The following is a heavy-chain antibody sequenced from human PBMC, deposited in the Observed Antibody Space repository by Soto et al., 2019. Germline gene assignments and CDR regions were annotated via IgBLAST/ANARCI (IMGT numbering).Heavy chain of an antibody. J-gene: IGHJ6*03. D-gene: IGHD6-13*01. CDR1: SPYY. CDR3: ARKGAAASYAHYYMDV. CDR2: VYYSGNT. V-gene: IGHV4-59*01. Sequence: SPYYWSXXXXXXXKGLEWIGYVYYSGNTNYNPSLESRVTISVDTSRNRFSLNLTSATAADTAVYYCARKGAAASYAHYYMDVWGRGTAVTVSS.